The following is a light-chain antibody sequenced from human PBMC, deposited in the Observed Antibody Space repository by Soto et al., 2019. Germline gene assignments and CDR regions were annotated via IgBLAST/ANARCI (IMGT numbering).Light chain of an antibody. J-gene: IGLJ2*01. V-gene: IGLV1-51*01. CDR2: DNN. CDR1: SSNIGNNF. CDR3: ATWDSSLIAGV. Sequence: QSVLTQPPSVSAAPGQKVTISCSGSSSNIGNNFVSWYQHLPGTAPKLLIYDNNKRPSGIPDRFSGTKSGTSATLGITGLQTGDEAHYYCATWDSSLIAGVFGGGTSSPS.